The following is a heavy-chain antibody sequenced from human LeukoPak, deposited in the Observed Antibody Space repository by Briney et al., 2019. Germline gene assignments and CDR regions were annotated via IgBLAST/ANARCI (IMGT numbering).Heavy chain of an antibody. J-gene: IGHJ4*02. CDR2: VDPEDGKT. V-gene: IGHV1-24*01. CDR1: GYTLTELS. Sequence: ASVKVSCKVSGYTLTELSMHWVRQAPGKGLEWMGGVDPEDGKTIYAQKFQGRVTMTEDTSTDTAYMEVSSLRSEDTAVYYCATALLDINYVGPTTYYFHYWGQGTLVTVSS. D-gene: IGHD4-11*01. CDR3: ATALLDINYVGPTTYYFHY.